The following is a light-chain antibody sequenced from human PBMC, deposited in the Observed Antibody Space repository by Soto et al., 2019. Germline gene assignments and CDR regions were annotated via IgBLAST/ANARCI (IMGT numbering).Light chain of an antibody. V-gene: IGKV4-1*01. CDR2: WAS. CDR1: QSVLSSSNNKNY. CDR3: QQSYSSNT. Sequence: DIVMTQSPDSLAVSLGERATINCKSSQSVLSSSNNKNYLAWYQQKPGQPPKLLMYWASTRVSGVPDRFSGSGSGTDFTLTISGLQAEDVAVYYWQQSYSSNTFGPGTKVDIK. J-gene: IGKJ3*01.